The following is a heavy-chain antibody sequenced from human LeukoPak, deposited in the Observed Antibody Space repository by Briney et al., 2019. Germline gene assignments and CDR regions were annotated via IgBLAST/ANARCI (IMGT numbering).Heavy chain of an antibody. CDR1: GFAFSSYG. Sequence: GGSLRPSCAASGFAFSSYGMHWVRQAPGKGLEWVAVIWYDGSNKYYADSVKGRFTISRDNSKNTLYLQMNSLRAEDTAVYYCAKVGPYPIAVAGLDYWGQGTLVTVSS. D-gene: IGHD6-19*01. CDR3: AKVGPYPIAVAGLDY. V-gene: IGHV3-33*06. J-gene: IGHJ4*02. CDR2: IWYDGSNK.